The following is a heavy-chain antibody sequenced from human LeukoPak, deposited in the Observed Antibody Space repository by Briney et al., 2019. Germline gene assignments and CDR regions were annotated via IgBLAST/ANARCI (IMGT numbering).Heavy chain of an antibody. CDR1: GGSFSGYY. CDR3: AGGPTLWDYYGSGSCLY. Sequence: SETLSLTCAVYGGSFSGYYWSWIRQPPGKGLEWIGEINHSGSTNYNPSLKSRVTISVDTSKNQFSLKLSSVTAADTAVYYCAGGPTLWDYYGSGSCLYWGQGTLVTVSS. V-gene: IGHV4-34*01. D-gene: IGHD3-10*01. J-gene: IGHJ4*02. CDR2: INHSGST.